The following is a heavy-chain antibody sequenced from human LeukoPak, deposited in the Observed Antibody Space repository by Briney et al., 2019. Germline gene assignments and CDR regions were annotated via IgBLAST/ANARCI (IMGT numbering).Heavy chain of an antibody. D-gene: IGHD3-22*01. CDR3: ARAATIYDSSGSDHEPFDY. J-gene: IGHJ4*02. CDR2: ISAYNGNT. Sequence: GSVKVSCKASGYTFTSYGISWVRQAPGQGLEWMGWISAYNGNTNYAQKLQGRVTMTTDTSTSTAYMELRSLRSDDTAVYYCARAATIYDSSGSDHEPFDYWGQGTLVTVSS. V-gene: IGHV1-18*01. CDR1: GYTFTSYG.